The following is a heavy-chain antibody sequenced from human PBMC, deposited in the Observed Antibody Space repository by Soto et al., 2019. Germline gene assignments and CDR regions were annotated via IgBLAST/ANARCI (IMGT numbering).Heavy chain of an antibody. CDR3: ARGLAAYGSGSYRPRDDP. V-gene: IGHV1-8*01. CDR1: GYTFTSYD. Sequence: QVQLVQSGAEVKKPGASVKVSCKASGYTFTSYDINWVRQATGQGLEWMGWMNTNSGNTGYAQKFQGRVTMTRNTSISTAYMELSSLGSEDTAVYYCARGLAAYGSGSYRPRDDPWGQGTLGTVSS. J-gene: IGHJ5*02. CDR2: MNTNSGNT. D-gene: IGHD3-10*01.